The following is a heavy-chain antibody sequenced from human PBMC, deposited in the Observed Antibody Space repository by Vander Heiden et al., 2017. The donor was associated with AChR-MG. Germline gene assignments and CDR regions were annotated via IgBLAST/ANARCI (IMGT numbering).Heavy chain of an antibody. CDR1: RDFSSSAGVY. J-gene: IGHJ3*01. D-gene: IGHD3-10*01. V-gene: IGHV4-31*03. CDR2: INHSGTT. CDR3: ARSEDYYYSGDYSRDVFDF. Sequence: QVQLQQSAPGLVKPSETLSLTCTVTRDFSSSAGVYWQWIRQRPGQGLDAGGHINHSGTTSYNPSLQSRLTVSLDTSMHRFSLKLTSVTAADTAVYYCARSEDYYYSGDYSRDVFDFWGQGTLITVSS.